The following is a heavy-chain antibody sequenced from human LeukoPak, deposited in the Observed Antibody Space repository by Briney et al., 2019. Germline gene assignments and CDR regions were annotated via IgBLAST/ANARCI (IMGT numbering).Heavy chain of an antibody. J-gene: IGHJ4*02. V-gene: IGHV4-4*07. CDR1: GGSISSYY. Sequence: GSLRLSCAVSGGSISSYYWSWIRQPAGKGLEWIGRIYTSGNTNYNPSLKSRVTMSVDTSKNQFSLKLSSVTAADTAVYYCARDRGDYGGPDYWGQGTLVTVSS. D-gene: IGHD4-23*01. CDR3: ARDRGDYGGPDY. CDR2: IYTSGNT.